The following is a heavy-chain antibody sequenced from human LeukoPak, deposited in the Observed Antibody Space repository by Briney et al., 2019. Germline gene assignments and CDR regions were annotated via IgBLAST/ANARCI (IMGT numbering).Heavy chain of an antibody. Sequence: NPSETLSLTCTVSGYSITTNYYCAWIRQSPGTGLEWIGSVYHNGETYYNPSLKSRVIISVDTSKNEFSLRLTSVTAADTAVYYCVTPRSWELSDMAVWGKGTTVIVSS. V-gene: IGHV4-38-2*02. D-gene: IGHD1-26*01. J-gene: IGHJ6*03. CDR1: GYSITTNYY. CDR2: VYHNGET. CDR3: VTPRSWELSDMAV.